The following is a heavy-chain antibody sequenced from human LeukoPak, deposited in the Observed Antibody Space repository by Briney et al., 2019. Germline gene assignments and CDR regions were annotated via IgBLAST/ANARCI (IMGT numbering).Heavy chain of an antibody. V-gene: IGHV4-34*01. CDR3: ARPLHKLAPMDV. CDR2: INYSGST. Sequence: SETLSLTCAIYSESFSGYFWSWIRQPPGKGLEWIGEINYSGSTNYNPSLKSRVTISVDTSKNQFSLRLRSVTAADTAVYYCARPLHKLAPMDVWGKGTTVTISS. CDR1: SESFSGYF. J-gene: IGHJ6*04. D-gene: IGHD1-1*01.